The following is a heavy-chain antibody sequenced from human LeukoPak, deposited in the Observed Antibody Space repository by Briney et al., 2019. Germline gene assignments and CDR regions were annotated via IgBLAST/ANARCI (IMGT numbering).Heavy chain of an antibody. D-gene: IGHD6-13*01. V-gene: IGHV4-59*12. Sequence: KSSETLSLTCTVSGGSISSYYWSWIRQPPGKGLEWIGYIYYSGSTNYNPSLKSRVTISVDTSKNQFSLKLSSVTAADTAVYYCARDAVPRGSSWYYDWFDPWGQGTLVTVSS. J-gene: IGHJ5*02. CDR1: GGSISSYY. CDR3: ARDAVPRGSSWYYDWFDP. CDR2: IYYSGST.